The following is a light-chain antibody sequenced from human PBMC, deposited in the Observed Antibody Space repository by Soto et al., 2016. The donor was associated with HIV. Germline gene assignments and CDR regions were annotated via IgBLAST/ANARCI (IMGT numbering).Light chain of an antibody. J-gene: IGLJ2*01. Sequence: YVLTQSPSVSVAPGKTAKITCGGQNVENRRVHWYQQKAGQAPVLVVHDDSERPSGIPERFSGSKSENTATLTINRVEAGDEADYYCQVWDSDSDYVIFGGRTKVTVL. CDR3: QVWDSDSDYVI. CDR1: NVENRR. V-gene: IGLV3-21*03. CDR2: DDS.